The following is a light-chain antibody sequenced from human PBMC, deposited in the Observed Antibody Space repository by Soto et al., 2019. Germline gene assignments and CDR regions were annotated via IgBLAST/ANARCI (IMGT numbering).Light chain of an antibody. CDR2: RAS. Sequence: DIQMTQSPSTLSASVGDRVTITCRASQSINSWLAWFQQKPGKAPKLLIYRASSLQSGVPSRFSGSGSETEFILTISSLQPDDFATYFCQQYNFYSWTFGQGTKV. J-gene: IGKJ1*01. CDR3: QQYNFYSWT. CDR1: QSINSW. V-gene: IGKV1-5*03.